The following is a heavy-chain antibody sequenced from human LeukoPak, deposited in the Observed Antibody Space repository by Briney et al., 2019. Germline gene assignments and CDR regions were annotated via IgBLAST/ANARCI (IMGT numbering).Heavy chain of an antibody. J-gene: IGHJ3*02. V-gene: IGHV3-11*04. CDR2: ISSSGSTI. D-gene: IGHD3-22*01. CDR3: ARSADSSGYSAFDI. Sequence: GGSLRLSCAASGFTFSDYYMSWIRQAPGKGLGWVSYISSSGSTIYYADSVKGRFTISRDNAKNSLYLQMNSLRAEDTAVYYCARSADSSGYSAFDIWGQGTMVTVSS. CDR1: GFTFSDYY.